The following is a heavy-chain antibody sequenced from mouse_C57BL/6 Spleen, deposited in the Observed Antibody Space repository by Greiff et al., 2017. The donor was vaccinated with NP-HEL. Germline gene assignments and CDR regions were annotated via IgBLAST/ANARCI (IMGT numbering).Heavy chain of an antibody. J-gene: IGHJ2*01. Sequence: VQLQQSGPELVKPGASVKISCKASGYTFTDYYMNWVKQSHGKSLEWIGDINPNNGGTSYNQKFKGKATLTVDKSSSTAYMELRSLTSEDSAVYYCARERYSNYFDYWGQGTTLTVSS. V-gene: IGHV1-26*01. D-gene: IGHD2-5*01. CDR3: ARERYSNYFDY. CDR1: GYTFTDYY. CDR2: INPNNGGT.